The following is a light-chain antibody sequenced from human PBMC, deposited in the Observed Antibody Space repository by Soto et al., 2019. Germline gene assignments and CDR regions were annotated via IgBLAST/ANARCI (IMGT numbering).Light chain of an antibody. J-gene: IGKJ5*01. CDR2: DAS. Sequence: DIQMTQSPSQLCAYVEDRRTLTRAASQDISNYLNWYQQKPGKAPKXMIYDASNLETGVPSRFSGSGSGTDCTFTISSLQPEDIATYYCQQYDKRPFTFGQGTRLEIK. CDR3: QQYDKRPFT. V-gene: IGKV1-33*01. CDR1: QDISNY.